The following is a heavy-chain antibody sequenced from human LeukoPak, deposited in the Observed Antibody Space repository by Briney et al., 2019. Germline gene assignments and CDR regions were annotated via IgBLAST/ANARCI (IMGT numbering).Heavy chain of an antibody. Sequence: KPSETLSLTCTVSGGSISSYYWSWIRQPPGKGLEWIGYIYYSGSTNYNPSLKSRVTISVDTSKNQFSLKLSSVTAADTAVYYCARDRVLWFGEPFDPWGQGTLVTVSS. CDR1: GGSISSYY. J-gene: IGHJ5*02. CDR2: IYYSGST. V-gene: IGHV4-59*01. D-gene: IGHD3-10*01. CDR3: ARDRVLWFGEPFDP.